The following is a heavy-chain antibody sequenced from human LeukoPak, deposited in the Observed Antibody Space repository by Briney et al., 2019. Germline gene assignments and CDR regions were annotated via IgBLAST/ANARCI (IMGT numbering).Heavy chain of an antibody. D-gene: IGHD2-2*01. J-gene: IGHJ5*02. CDR2: INHSGST. V-gene: IGHV4-34*01. CDR1: GGSFSGYY. Sequence: SETQSLTCAVYGGSFSGYYWSWIRQPPGKRLEWIGEINHSGSTNYNPSLKRRVTISVDTSKNQFSLKLSSVTAADTAVYYCARGYCSSTSCYKDWFDPWGQGTLVTVSS. CDR3: ARGYCSSTSCYKDWFDP.